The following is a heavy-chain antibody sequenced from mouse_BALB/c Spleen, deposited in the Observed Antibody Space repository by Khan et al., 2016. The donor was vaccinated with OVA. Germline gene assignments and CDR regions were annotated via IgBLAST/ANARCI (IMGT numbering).Heavy chain of an antibody. V-gene: IGHV5-17*02. CDR1: GFTFSSFG. CDR3: VRSGGNFHWYFDV. J-gene: IGHJ1*01. CDR2: MSSGSSTI. D-gene: IGHD2-1*01. Sequence: EVQGVESGGGLVQPGGSRKLSCAASGFTFSSFGMHWVRQAPKKGLEWVAYMSSGSSTIYYVDTVKGRFTISRDNPKNTLFLQMTSLRTEDTAMYDCVRSGGNFHWYFDVWGAGTSVTVSS.